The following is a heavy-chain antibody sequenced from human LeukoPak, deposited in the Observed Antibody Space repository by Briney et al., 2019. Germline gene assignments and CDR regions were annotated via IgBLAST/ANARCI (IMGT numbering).Heavy chain of an antibody. V-gene: IGHV4-59*12. CDR2: IYCSGST. CDR1: GGSISSYY. Sequence: SETLSLTCTVSGGSISSYYWSWIRQPPGKGLEWIGYIYCSGSTNYNPSLKSRVTISVDTSKNQFSLKLTSVTAADTAVYYCARFNVATTAYDFWGQGTLVTVSS. J-gene: IGHJ4*01. D-gene: IGHD2-15*01. CDR3: ARFNVATTAYDF.